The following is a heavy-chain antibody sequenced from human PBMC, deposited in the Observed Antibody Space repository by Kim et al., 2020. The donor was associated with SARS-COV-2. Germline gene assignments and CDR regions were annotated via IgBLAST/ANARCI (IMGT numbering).Heavy chain of an antibody. J-gene: IGHJ4*02. CDR3: AREGASITMIVVFHYFDY. CDR1: GFTSSSYS. CDR2: ISSSSSTI. Sequence: GGSLRLSCAASGFTSSSYSMNWVRQAPGKGLEWVSYISSSSSTIYYADSVKGRFTISRDNAKNSLYLQMNSLRDEDTAVYYCAREGASITMIVVFHYFDYWGQGTLVTVSS. D-gene: IGHD3-22*01. V-gene: IGHV3-48*02.